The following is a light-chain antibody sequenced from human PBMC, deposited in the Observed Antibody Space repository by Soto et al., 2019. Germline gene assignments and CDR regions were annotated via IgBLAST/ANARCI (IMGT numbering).Light chain of an antibody. Sequence: DIHLTQSPSFLSASVGDRVTITCRASQGISSYLAWYQQKPGKAPKLLVYAASTLQSGVPSRFSGSGSGTDFTLTISSLQPEDFATYFCQQSYSPLWTFGEGTKVEIK. V-gene: IGKV1-39*01. CDR3: QQSYSPLWT. J-gene: IGKJ1*01. CDR2: AAS. CDR1: QGISSY.